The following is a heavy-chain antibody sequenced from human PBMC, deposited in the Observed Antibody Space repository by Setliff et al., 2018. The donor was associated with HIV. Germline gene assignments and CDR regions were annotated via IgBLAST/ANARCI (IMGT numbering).Heavy chain of an antibody. CDR3: ARARITMTGGRLEPYAFDR. CDR2: VHSTGTT. Sequence: PSETLSLTCTVSGGSIRHEDYFWSWIRQPAGEGLEYIGRVHSTGTTIYNPSLKSRVTMSVDTSKNQLSLKLRSVTAADTAVYYCARARITMTGGRLEPYAFDRWGQGTKVTVSS. CDR1: GGSIRHEDYF. V-gene: IGHV4-4*07. J-gene: IGHJ3*01. D-gene: IGHD3-22*01.